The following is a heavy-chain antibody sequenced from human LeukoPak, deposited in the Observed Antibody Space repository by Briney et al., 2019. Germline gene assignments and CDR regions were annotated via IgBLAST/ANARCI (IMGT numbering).Heavy chain of an antibody. Sequence: PSETRSLTCAVSGGSITNNYWTWIRQPAGRGLEWIGNIHYSGTTNNNPSLKSLVTISVDTSKNQFYLKLPSLTAADTAVYYCAILLAVTGTDWFDPWGQGTLVTVSS. D-gene: IGHD6-19*01. CDR3: AILLAVTGTDWFDP. J-gene: IGHJ5*02. V-gene: IGHV4-59*08. CDR2: IHYSGTT. CDR1: GGSITNNY.